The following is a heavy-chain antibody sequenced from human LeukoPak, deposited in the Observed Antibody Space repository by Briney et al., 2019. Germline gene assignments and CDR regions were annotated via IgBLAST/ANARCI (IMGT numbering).Heavy chain of an antibody. V-gene: IGHV4-39*07. CDR2: MYYSGST. CDR1: GGSSRDFSDYY. Sequence: SETLSLTCAVSGGSSRDFSDYYWGWIRQPPGKGLEWIGSMYYSGSTYYNPSLKSRVTISVDTSKNQFSLKLISMTAADTAVYYCARTWGGIAVAGRYYYYYMDVWGKGTTVTVSS. J-gene: IGHJ6*03. D-gene: IGHD6-19*01. CDR3: ARTWGGIAVAGRYYYYYMDV.